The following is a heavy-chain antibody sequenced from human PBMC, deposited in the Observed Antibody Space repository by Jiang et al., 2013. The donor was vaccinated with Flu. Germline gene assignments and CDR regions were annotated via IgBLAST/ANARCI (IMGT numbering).Heavy chain of an antibody. CDR3: ARLVDVTGRRDGYNYLGYYFDY. Sequence: GAEVKKPGESLKISCKGSGYSFTSYWIGWVRQMPGKGLEWMGIIYPGDSDTRYSPSFQGQVTISADKSISTAYLQWSSLKASDTAMYYCARLVDVTGRRDGYNYLGYYFDYWGQGTLVTVSS. CDR1: GYSFTSYW. J-gene: IGHJ4*02. CDR2: IYPGDSDT. V-gene: IGHV5-51*01. D-gene: IGHD5-24*01.